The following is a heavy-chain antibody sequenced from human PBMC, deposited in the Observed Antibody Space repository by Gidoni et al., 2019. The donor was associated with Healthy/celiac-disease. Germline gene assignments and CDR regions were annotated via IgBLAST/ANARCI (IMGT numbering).Heavy chain of an antibody. D-gene: IGHD2-21*02. J-gene: IGHJ4*02. CDR1: GFTFSSYA. V-gene: IGHV3-23*01. CDR2: ISGSGGST. CDR3: AKDLGVVTAPLGYFDY. Sequence: EVQLLESGGGLVQPGGSLRLSCAASGFTFSSYAMGWVRQAPGKGLEWVSAISGSGGSTYYADSVKGRFTISRDNSKNTLYLQMNSLRAEDTAVYYCAKDLGVVTAPLGYFDYWGQGTLVTVSS.